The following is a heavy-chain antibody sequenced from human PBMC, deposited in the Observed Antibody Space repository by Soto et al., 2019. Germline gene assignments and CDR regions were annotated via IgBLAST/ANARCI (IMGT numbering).Heavy chain of an antibody. J-gene: IGHJ4*02. D-gene: IGHD3-16*01. CDR3: ARLTGVFRLLLDY. CDR2: ISAYNYNT. CDR1: GYTFHNYG. V-gene: IGHV1-18*01. Sequence: QVQLVQSGAEVKKPGASVKVSCKASGYTFHNYGVNWVRQAPGHGLEWMGRISAYNYNTHYAQNFEGRVTMTTDTSTSTAYVELRSLRSDDTAIYYCARLTGVFRLLLDYWGQGTQVTVSS.